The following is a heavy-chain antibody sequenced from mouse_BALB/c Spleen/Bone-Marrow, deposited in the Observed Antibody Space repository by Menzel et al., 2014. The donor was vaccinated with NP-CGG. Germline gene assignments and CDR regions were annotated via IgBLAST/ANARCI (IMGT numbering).Heavy chain of an antibody. D-gene: IGHD1-1*01. J-gene: IGHJ1*01. CDR3: ARRGSNHWYFDV. Sequence: EVHLVESGGGLVQPGGSRKLSCAASGFTFSSFGMHRVRQAPEKGLEWVAYISSGSSTIYYADTVKGRFTISRDNPKNTLFLQMTSLRSEDTAMYYCARRGSNHWYFDVWGAGTTVTVSS. V-gene: IGHV5-17*02. CDR1: GFTFSSFG. CDR2: ISSGSSTI.